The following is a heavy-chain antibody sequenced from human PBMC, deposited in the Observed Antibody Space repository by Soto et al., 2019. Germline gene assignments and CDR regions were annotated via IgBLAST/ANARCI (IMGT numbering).Heavy chain of an antibody. V-gene: IGHV1-69*13. D-gene: IGHD3-3*01. CDR2: IIPIFGTA. Sequence: ASVKVSCKASGGTFSSYAISWVRQAPGQGLEWMGGIIPIFGTANYAQKFQGRVTITADESTSTAYMELSSLRSEDTAVYYCARDLNDFWSGPFDYWGQGTLVTVSS. J-gene: IGHJ4*02. CDR3: ARDLNDFWSGPFDY. CDR1: GGTFSSYA.